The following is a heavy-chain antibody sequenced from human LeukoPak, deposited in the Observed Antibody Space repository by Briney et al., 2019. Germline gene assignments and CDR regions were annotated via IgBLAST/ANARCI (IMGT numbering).Heavy chain of an antibody. V-gene: IGHV4-59*01. Sequence: SETLSLTCTVSGGSISSYYWSWIRQPPGKGLEWIGYIYYSGSTNYNPSLKSRVTISVDTSKNQFSLKLSSVTAADTAVYYCARIIAAPTHYYYYYMDVWGKGTTVTVSS. CDR3: ARIIAAPTHYYYYYMDV. J-gene: IGHJ6*03. D-gene: IGHD6-13*01. CDR1: GGSISSYY. CDR2: IYYSGST.